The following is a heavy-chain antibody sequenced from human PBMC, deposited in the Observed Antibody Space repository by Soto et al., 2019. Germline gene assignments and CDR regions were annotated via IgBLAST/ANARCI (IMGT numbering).Heavy chain of an antibody. Sequence: ASVKVSCKASGYPFTRYDINWVRQATGQGLEWMGWMSPNSGNTGYAQKFQGGVSMTRDTSISTAYMELSSLRTEDTAGDYGASQWELSGYYYGMDVWGQGTTVTVSS. CDR3: ASQWELSGYYYGMDV. J-gene: IGHJ6*02. CDR2: MSPNSGNT. D-gene: IGHD1-26*01. V-gene: IGHV1-8*01. CDR1: GYPFTRYD.